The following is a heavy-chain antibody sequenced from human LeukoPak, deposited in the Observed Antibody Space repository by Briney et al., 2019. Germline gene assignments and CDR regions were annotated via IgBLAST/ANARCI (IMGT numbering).Heavy chain of an antibody. Sequence: GGSLRLSCAASGFSVSSNYMTWVRQAPGKRLEWLSIVYSGGSTYYADSVRGRFTISRDTSKNTLYLQMNSLRAEDTAVYYCASRYSSGWYVGEYFQHWGQGTLVTVSS. J-gene: IGHJ1*01. D-gene: IGHD6-13*01. CDR3: ASRYSSGWYVGEYFQH. CDR2: VYSGGST. CDR1: GFSVSSNY. V-gene: IGHV3-53*01.